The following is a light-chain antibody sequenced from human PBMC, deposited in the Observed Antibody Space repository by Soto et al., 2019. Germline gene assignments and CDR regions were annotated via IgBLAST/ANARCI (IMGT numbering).Light chain of an antibody. Sequence: QSALTQPASVSGSPGQSITISCTGTSSDVGGSNYVSWYQQHPGKAPKLMIYDVSNRPSGVSNRFSGSKSGNTASLTISGLQAEDEADYYCGSYTSTSTLYVFGTGTKHTVL. CDR3: GSYTSTSTLYV. CDR1: SSDVGGSNY. V-gene: IGLV2-14*03. CDR2: DVS. J-gene: IGLJ1*01.